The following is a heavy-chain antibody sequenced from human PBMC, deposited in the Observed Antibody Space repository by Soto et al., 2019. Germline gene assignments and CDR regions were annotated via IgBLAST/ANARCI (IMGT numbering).Heavy chain of an antibody. J-gene: IGHJ4*02. CDR1: GFTFNNYA. V-gene: IGHV3-23*01. D-gene: IGHD2-2*01. CDR3: AKLGSSSWSPHYYFDY. Sequence: GRSLRLSCAASGFTFNNYAMGWVRQTPGKGLEWVSAITDSGDDTYYIDSVKGRFTISRDNSKSTLYLQMNSLRAEDTAIYYCAKLGSSSWSPHYYFDYWGQGTLVTVSS. CDR2: ITDSGDDT.